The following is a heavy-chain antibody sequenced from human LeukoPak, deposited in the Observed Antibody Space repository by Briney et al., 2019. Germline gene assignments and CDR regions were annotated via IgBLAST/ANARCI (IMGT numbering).Heavy chain of an antibody. J-gene: IGHJ4*02. Sequence: GGSLRLSCAASGFTFSSYAMSWVRQAPGKGLEWLSEMSGSGGSTNYADSVKGRFTISRDDAKNSVYLQMDSLRAEDTAVYYCARDGYDGAYYFDNWGQGTLVTVSS. CDR3: ARDGYDGAYYFDN. V-gene: IGHV3-23*01. CDR2: MSGSGGST. CDR1: GFTFSSYA. D-gene: IGHD5-12*01.